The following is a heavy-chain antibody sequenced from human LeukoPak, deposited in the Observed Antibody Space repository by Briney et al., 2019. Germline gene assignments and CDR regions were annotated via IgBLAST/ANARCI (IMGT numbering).Heavy chain of an antibody. CDR3: ARETPPSYYYDSSGYFPIHY. J-gene: IGHJ4*02. D-gene: IGHD3-22*01. CDR1: GFIFSDHY. CDR2: ITNKGNSYTT. Sequence: PGGSLRLSCAGSGFIFSDHYMDWVRQTPGKGLEWVGRITNKGNSYTTQYSASVRGRFTISTDESKNSLYLQMNSLRSEDTAVYYCARETPPSYYYDSSGYFPIHYWGQGTLVTVSS. V-gene: IGHV3-72*01.